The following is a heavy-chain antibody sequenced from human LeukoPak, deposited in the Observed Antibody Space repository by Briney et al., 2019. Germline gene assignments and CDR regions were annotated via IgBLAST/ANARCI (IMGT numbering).Heavy chain of an antibody. CDR1: GFTFSSYG. CDR2: IGYDGTNK. Sequence: GGSLRLSCAASGFTFSSYGIHWVRQAPGKGLEWVAFIGYDGTNKYYADSVKGRFTISRDNSKNTLYLQMNSLRAEDTAVYYCARESGYAVGDYWGQGTLVTVSS. V-gene: IGHV3-30*02. D-gene: IGHD5-12*01. J-gene: IGHJ4*02. CDR3: ARESGYAVGDY.